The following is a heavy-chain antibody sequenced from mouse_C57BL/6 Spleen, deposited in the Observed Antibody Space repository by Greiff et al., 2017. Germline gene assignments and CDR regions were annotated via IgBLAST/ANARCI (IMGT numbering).Heavy chain of an antibody. CDR3: AREGVTTEYFDV. V-gene: IGHV1-61*01. Sequence: QVHVKQPGAELVRPGSSVKLSCKASGYTFTSYWMDWVKQRPGQGLEWIGNIYPSDSETHYNQKFKDKATLTVDKSSSTAYMQLSSLTSEDSAVYYCAREGVTTEYFDVWGTGTTVTVSS. J-gene: IGHJ1*03. D-gene: IGHD1-1*01. CDR1: GYTFTSYW. CDR2: IYPSDSET.